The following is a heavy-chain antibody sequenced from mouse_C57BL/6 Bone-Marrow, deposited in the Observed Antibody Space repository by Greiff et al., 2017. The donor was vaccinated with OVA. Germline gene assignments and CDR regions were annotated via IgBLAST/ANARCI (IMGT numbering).Heavy chain of an antibody. CDR3: TTSLYDGYYVGFAY. J-gene: IGHJ3*01. Sequence: VQLQQSGAELVRPGASVKLSCTASGFNIKDDYMHWVKQRPEQGLEWIGWIDPENGDTEYASKFQGKATITADTSSNTAYLQLSSLTSEDTAVYYCTTSLYDGYYVGFAYWGQGGLVTVSA. CDR1: GFNIKDDY. V-gene: IGHV14-4*01. CDR2: IDPENGDT. D-gene: IGHD2-3*01.